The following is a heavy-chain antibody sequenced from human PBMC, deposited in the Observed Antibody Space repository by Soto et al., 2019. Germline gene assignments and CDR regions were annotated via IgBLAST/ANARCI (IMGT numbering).Heavy chain of an antibody. CDR1: GFSFSNYA. V-gene: IGHV3-23*01. CDR2: IDSGGGST. CDR3: TKEHSNYPDNWFDP. J-gene: IGHJ5*02. Sequence: EVHLLVSGGGSVQPGGSLRLSCAASGFSFSNYAMSWVRQAPGTGLEWVSAIDSGGGSTYYAASVKRRFSISRDNSMNTLYLQMNSLRAEDTAIYYCTKEHSNYPDNWFDPWGQGTLVTVSS. D-gene: IGHD4-4*01.